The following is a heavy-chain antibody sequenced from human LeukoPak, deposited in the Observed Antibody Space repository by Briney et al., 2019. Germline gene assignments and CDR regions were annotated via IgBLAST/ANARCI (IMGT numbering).Heavy chain of an antibody. CDR2: IYYTGRT. CDR1: GGSISSSSHS. D-gene: IGHD4-17*01. CDR3: ARGGDYGDLRYFDY. V-gene: IGHV4-39*07. Sequence: SETLSLTCTVSGGSISSSSHSWGWIRQPPGKGLEWTGSIYYTGRTYYNPSLKSRVSISVDTSKNQFSLRLNSATAADTAVYYCARGGDYGDLRYFDYWGQGTLVTVSS. J-gene: IGHJ4*02.